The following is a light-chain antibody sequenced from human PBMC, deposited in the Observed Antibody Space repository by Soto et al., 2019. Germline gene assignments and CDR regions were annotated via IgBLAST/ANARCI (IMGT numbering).Light chain of an antibody. J-gene: IGKJ1*01. Sequence: IALTKSPGTVSLSPLAIASLSFMASQSVSSNCLAWYQQKPGQAPRLLMYDASSRATVIPDRFSGSGSGTDFTLTISRLAAEDFAVYCCQQYSSSRTFGQGTKVDIK. CDR1: QSVSSNC. CDR3: QQYSSSRT. CDR2: DAS. V-gene: IGKV3-20*01.